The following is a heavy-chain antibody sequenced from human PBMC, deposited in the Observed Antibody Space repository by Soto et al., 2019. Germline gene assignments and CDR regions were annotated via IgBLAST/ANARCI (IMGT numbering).Heavy chain of an antibody. D-gene: IGHD3-22*01. V-gene: IGHV4-34*01. CDR1: GGSFSAYY. J-gene: IGHJ4*02. CDR2: INHSGGT. CDR3: ARGSVDTVDSSGFYED. Sequence: SETLSLTCAVYGGSFSAYYWSWIRQPPGKGLEWIGEINHSGGTSYNPSLKSRVTISVDTSKSQFSLKLTSVTAADRAVYYCARGSVDTVDSSGFYEDWGQGTPVTVSS.